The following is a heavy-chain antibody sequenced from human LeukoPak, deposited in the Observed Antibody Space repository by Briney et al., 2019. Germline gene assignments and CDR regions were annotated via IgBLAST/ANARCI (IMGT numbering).Heavy chain of an antibody. J-gene: IGHJ4*02. Sequence: SETLSLTCTVSGGSISSYYWSWIRQPPGQGLEWMGYIYYSGSTNYNPSLKSRVTISVDTSKNQFSLNLSSVTAADTAVYYCARLANYYDSSGLDYWGQGTLVTVSS. CDR2: IYYSGST. CDR1: GGSISSYY. D-gene: IGHD3-22*01. V-gene: IGHV4-59*08. CDR3: ARLANYYDSSGLDY.